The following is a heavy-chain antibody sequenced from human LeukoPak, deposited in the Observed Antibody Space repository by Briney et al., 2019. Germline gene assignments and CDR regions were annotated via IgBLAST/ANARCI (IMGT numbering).Heavy chain of an antibody. J-gene: IGHJ6*02. CDR1: GFTFSSYS. CDR3: AAISYGYYYGMDV. CDR2: ISSSSSYI. V-gene: IGHV3-21*01. D-gene: IGHD5-18*01. Sequence: PGGSLRLSCAAPGFTFSSYSMNWVRQAPGKGLEWVSSISSSSSYIYYADSVKGRFTISRGNAKNSLYLQMNSLRAEDTAVYYCAAISYGYYYGMDVWGQGTTVTVSS.